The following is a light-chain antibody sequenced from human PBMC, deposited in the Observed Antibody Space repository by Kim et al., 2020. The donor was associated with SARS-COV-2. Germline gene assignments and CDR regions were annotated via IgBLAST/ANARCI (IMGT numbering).Light chain of an antibody. J-gene: IGLJ1*01. CDR1: KVEHKD. Sequence: ASPGQTASITCSEDKVEHKDVCWYQQKPGQSPVLVIYQDTKRPSEIPERFSGSNSGNTATLTISGTQAMDEADYYCQAWDTSTYVFGTGTKVTVL. CDR2: QDT. V-gene: IGLV3-1*01. CDR3: QAWDTSTYV.